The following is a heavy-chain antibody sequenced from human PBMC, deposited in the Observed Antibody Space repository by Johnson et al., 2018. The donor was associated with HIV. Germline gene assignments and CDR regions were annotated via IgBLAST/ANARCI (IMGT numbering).Heavy chain of an antibody. CDR3: AREIGGSYYRDAFDI. Sequence: VQLVESGGGLVQPGGSLRLSCAASGFIFRNYWMHWVRQTPGKGLVWVARIYSDGSDTAYADSVKGRFTVSRDNAKKTLYLQMHSLRAEDTAVYYCAREIGGSYYRDAFDIWGLGTVVTVSS. J-gene: IGHJ3*02. V-gene: IGHV3-74*03. CDR2: IYSDGSDT. D-gene: IGHD1-26*01. CDR1: GFIFRNYW.